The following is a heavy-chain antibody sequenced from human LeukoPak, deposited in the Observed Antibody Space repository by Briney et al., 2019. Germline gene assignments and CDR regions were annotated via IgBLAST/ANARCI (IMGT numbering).Heavy chain of an antibody. CDR2: ISRHGGDT. CDR1: GFAISTYS. V-gene: IGHV3-64*02. Sequence: PGGSLRLSCAASGFAISTYSMHWVRQAPGKGLEYVSVISRHGGDTYYADSVKDRFIISRDNSKNTLYLQMGYLRPEDMAVYYCAREDLDYDNNLWTCDFWGQGTMVTVSS. D-gene: IGHD3-22*01. J-gene: IGHJ3*01. CDR3: AREDLDYDNNLWTCDF.